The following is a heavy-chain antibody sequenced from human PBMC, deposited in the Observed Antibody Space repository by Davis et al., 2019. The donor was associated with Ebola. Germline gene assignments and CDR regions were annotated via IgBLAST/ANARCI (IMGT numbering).Heavy chain of an antibody. CDR3: AAGWLRSGGFPY. CDR1: GYTFSDFY. CDR2: MNPNSGNT. Sequence: ASVKVSCKTSGYTFSDFYVHWVRQAPGQAPEWMGWMNPNSGNTGYEWNFQGRVSMTRDTSINTAYMELSYLTSEDTAVYYCAAGWLRSGGFPYWGQGTLVTVSS. V-gene: IGHV1-8*02. D-gene: IGHD5-12*01. J-gene: IGHJ4*02.